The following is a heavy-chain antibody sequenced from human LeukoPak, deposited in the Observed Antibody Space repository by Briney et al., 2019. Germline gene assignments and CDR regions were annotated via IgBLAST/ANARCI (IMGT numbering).Heavy chain of an antibody. V-gene: IGHV3-23*01. CDR2: ISGSGGST. D-gene: IGHD6-19*01. CDR3: AKAPRGYSSGPSDY. Sequence: PGGSLRLSCAASGFTFSSYAMSCVRQAAGKGLEWVSAISGSGGSTYHADSVKGRFTISRDNSKNTLYLQMNSLRAEDTAVYYCAKAPRGYSSGPSDYWGQGTLVTVSS. J-gene: IGHJ4*02. CDR1: GFTFSSYA.